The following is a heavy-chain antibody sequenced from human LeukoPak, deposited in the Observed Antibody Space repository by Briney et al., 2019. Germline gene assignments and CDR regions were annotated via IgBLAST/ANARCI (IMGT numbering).Heavy chain of an antibody. V-gene: IGHV4-39*01. D-gene: IGHD3-3*01. J-gene: IGHJ5*02. CDR3: ARGPSYYDFWSGYYPFDP. Sequence: PSETLSLTCTVSGGSISSSSYYWGWIRQPPGKGLEWIGSIYYSGSTYYNPSLKSRVTISVDTSKNQFSLKPSSVTAADTAVYYCARGPSYYDFWSGYYPFDPWGQGTLVTVSS. CDR1: GGSISSSSYY. CDR2: IYYSGST.